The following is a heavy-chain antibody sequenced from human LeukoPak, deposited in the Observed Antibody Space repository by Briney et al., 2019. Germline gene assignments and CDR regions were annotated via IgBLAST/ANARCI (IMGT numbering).Heavy chain of an antibody. J-gene: IGHJ4*02. CDR3: AREPHTAMAYDY. CDR2: ISSSGSTI. Sequence: PGGSLRLSCAASGFTCSDYYMSWIRQAPGKGLEWVSYISSSGSTIYYADSVKGRFTISRDNAKNSLYLQMNSLRAEDTAVYYCAREPHTAMAYDYWGQGTLVTVSS. CDR1: GFTCSDYY. V-gene: IGHV3-11*01. D-gene: IGHD5-18*01.